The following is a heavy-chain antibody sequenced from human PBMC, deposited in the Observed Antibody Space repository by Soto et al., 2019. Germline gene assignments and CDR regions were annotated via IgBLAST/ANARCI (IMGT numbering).Heavy chain of an antibody. CDR2: IYYSGST. V-gene: IGHV4-31*03. J-gene: IGHJ6*03. CDR3: ARGGCSGGSCYYYYMDV. Sequence: QVQLQESGPGLVKPSQTLSLTCTVSGGSISSGGYYWSWIRQHPGKGLEWIGYIYYSGSTYYNPSPKSRVTISVDTSKNQFSLKLSSVTAADTAVYYCARGGCSGGSCYYYYMDVWGKGTTVTVSS. CDR1: GGSISSGGYY. D-gene: IGHD2-15*01.